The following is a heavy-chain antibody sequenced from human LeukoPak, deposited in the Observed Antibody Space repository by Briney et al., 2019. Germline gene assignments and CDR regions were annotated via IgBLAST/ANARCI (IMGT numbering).Heavy chain of an antibody. CDR2: IFYSGST. CDR1: GGSISSYY. Sequence: SETLSLTCTVSGGSISSYYWSWIRQPPGKGLEWIGYIFYSGSTYYSPSLKSRVTISLDTSRNQFSLKLNSVTAADTAVYYCAKSNGYGLVDIWGQGTMVTVSS. D-gene: IGHD3-10*01. J-gene: IGHJ3*02. CDR3: AKSNGYGLVDI. V-gene: IGHV4-59*12.